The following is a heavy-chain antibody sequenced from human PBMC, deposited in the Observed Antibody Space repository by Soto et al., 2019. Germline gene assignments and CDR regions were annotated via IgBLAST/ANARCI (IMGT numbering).Heavy chain of an antibody. V-gene: IGHV3-23*01. CDR1: GFTFSSYA. J-gene: IGHJ1*01. Sequence: GGSLRLSCAASGFTFSSYAMSWVRQAPGKGLEWVSAISGSGGSTYYADSVKGRFTISRDNSKNTLYLQMNSLRAEDTAVYYCAREGGDCTNGVCPLQHWGQGTLVTVSS. D-gene: IGHD2-8*01. CDR3: AREGGDCTNGVCPLQH. CDR2: ISGSGGST.